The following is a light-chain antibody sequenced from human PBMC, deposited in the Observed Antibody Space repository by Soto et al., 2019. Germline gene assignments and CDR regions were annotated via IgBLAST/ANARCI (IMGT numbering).Light chain of an antibody. CDR1: QSVSSSY. Sequence: EIVLTQSPATLSLSPGERATLSCRASQSVSSSYLAWYQQKPGQAPRLLIYGASSRATGIPDRFSGSGSGTEFTLTISSLQPDDFATYYCQQYNSYCTFGQGTKV. CDR3: QQYNSYCT. J-gene: IGKJ1*01. V-gene: IGKV3-20*01. CDR2: GAS.